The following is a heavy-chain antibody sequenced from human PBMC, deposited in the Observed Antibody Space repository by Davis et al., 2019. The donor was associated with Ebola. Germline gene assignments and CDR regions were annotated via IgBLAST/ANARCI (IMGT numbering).Heavy chain of an antibody. CDR2: IGTRGDPT. V-gene: IGHV3-48*02. J-gene: IGHJ3*02. Sequence: GESLKISCAASGFTFSSYTMNWVRRAPGKGLEWVSYIGTRGDPTVYADSVKGRFTVSRDDANNSLSLLMNSLRDEDTAIYYCVRDYLFALDIWGQGTMVTVSS. CDR3: VRDYLFALDI. CDR1: GFTFSSYT.